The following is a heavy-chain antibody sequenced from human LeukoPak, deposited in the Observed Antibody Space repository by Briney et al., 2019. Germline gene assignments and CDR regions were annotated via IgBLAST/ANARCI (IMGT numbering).Heavy chain of an antibody. CDR2: IYYSGST. J-gene: IGHJ3*01. V-gene: IGHV4-59*12. CDR1: GGSISRYY. D-gene: IGHD3-10*01. CDR3: AKPSNYYGSATDAFDF. Sequence: PSETLSLTCTVSGGSISRYYWSWIRQPPGKGLEWIGNIYYSGSTYYNPSLKSRVTISVDTSKNHFSLKLNSVTAADTAVYYCAKPSNYYGSATDAFDFWGQGTMVTVSS.